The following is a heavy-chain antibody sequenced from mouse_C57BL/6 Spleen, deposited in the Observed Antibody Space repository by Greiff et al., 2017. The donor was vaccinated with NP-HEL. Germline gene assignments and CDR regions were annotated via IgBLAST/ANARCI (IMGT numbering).Heavy chain of an antibody. J-gene: IGHJ2*01. CDR2: FYPGSGSI. Sequence: QVQLQQSGAELVKPGASVKLSCKASGYTFTEYTITWVKQRYGQGLEWIGWFYPGSGSIKYNEKFKDKATLTADKSFSTVYMELSRLTSEASAVYFCASPGKLPASFDYWGQGTTLTVSS. D-gene: IGHD1-1*01. CDR3: ASPGKLPASFDY. CDR1: GYTFTEYT. V-gene: IGHV1-62-2*01.